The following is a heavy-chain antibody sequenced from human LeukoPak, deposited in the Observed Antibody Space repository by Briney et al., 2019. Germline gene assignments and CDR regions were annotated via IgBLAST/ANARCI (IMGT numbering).Heavy chain of an antibody. CDR3: ARDQQYCSGGSCYGWFDP. V-gene: IGHV3-23*01. D-gene: IGHD2-15*01. J-gene: IGHJ5*02. Sequence: GGSLRLSCAASGFTFSSFAMSWVRQAPGKGLEWVSAISGDSSNTYSADSVKGRFTISRDNSKNTLHLQMNSLRADDTAVYYCARDQQYCSGGSCYGWFDPWGQGTLVTVSS. CDR2: ISGDSSNT. CDR1: GFTFSSFA.